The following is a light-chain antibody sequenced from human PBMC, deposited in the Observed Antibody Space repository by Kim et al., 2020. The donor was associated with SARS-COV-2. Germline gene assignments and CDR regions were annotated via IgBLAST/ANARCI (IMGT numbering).Light chain of an antibody. V-gene: IGLV2-14*03. J-gene: IGLJ1*01. CDR1: GSDIGTYNY. CDR2: DVS. CDR3: TSYTSSSTYV. Sequence: QSALTQPASVSGYPGQSITISCTGTGSDIGTYNYVSWYQQHPGKAPKLMIYDVSSRPSGVSNRFSASKSGSTASLTISGLQAEDEADYYCTSYTSSSTYVFGTGTKVTVL.